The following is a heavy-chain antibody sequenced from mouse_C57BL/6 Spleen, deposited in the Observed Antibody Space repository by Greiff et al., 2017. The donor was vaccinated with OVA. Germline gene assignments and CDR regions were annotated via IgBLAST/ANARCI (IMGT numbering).Heavy chain of an antibody. V-gene: IGHV14-3*01. J-gene: IGHJ4*01. D-gene: IGHD2-2*01. Sequence: VQLQQSVAELVRPGASVKLSCTASGFNIKNTYMHWVKQRPEQGLEWIGRIDPANGNTKYAPKFQGKATITADTSSNTAYLQHSSLTSEDTAIYYCARTISYGYDEGPMDYWGQGTSVTVSS. CDR1: GFNIKNTY. CDR2: IDPANGNT. CDR3: ARTISYGYDEGPMDY.